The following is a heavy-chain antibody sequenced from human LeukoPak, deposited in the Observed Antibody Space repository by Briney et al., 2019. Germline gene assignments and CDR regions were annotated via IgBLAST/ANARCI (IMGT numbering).Heavy chain of an antibody. J-gene: IGHJ4*02. CDR1: GYTFTSYD. CDR2: MNPNSGNT. D-gene: IGHD3-10*01. CDR3: ARGLTMVRGVPYPLGY. Sequence: ASVKVSCKASGYTFTSYDINWVRQATGQGLEWMGWMNPNSGNTGYAQKFQGRVTMTRNTSISTAYMELSSLRSEDTAVYYCARGLTMVRGVPYPLGYWGQGTLVTVSS. V-gene: IGHV1-8*01.